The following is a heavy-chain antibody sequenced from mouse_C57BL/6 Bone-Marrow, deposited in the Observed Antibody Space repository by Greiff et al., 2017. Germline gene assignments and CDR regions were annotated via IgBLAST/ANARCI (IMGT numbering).Heavy chain of an antibody. D-gene: IGHD1-1*01. J-gene: IGHJ2*01. CDR3: APYYYGSSYGY. V-gene: IGHV14-4*01. CDR2: IDPANGDT. CDR1: GFNIKDDY. Sequence: EVQLKQSGAELVRPGASVKLSCTASGFNIKDDYMHWVKQRPDQGLEWIGWIDPANGDTEYASKFQGKATITADTSSNTAYLQLSSLTSEDTAVYYGAPYYYGSSYGYWGQGTTLTVSS.